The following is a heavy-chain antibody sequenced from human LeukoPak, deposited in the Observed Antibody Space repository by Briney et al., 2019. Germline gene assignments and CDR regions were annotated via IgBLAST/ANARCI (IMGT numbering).Heavy chain of an antibody. J-gene: IGHJ5*02. Sequence: GGSLRLSCAASGFTLSTYSMNWVRQAPGKGLEWVSYISSSGSTIYYADSVKGRFTISRDNSKNTLYLQMNSLRAEDTAVYYCAKDGYYYGSGSYLTWDWFDPWGQGTLVTVSS. CDR3: AKDGYYYGSGSYLTWDWFDP. V-gene: IGHV3-48*01. D-gene: IGHD3-10*01. CDR1: GFTLSTYS. CDR2: ISSSGSTI.